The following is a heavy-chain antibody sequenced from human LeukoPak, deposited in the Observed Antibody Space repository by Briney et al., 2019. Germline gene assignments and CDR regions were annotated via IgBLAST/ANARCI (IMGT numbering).Heavy chain of an antibody. J-gene: IGHJ4*02. CDR3: ARGIYCSAGSCPFHFDY. Sequence: ASVRVSCKSSGYTFTTYAISWVRQAPGQGLEWIGWISARLGNRKYVQKFQDRLTMTTDTSTDTAYMELRSLTSDDTAVYYCARGIYCSAGSCPFHFDYRGQGTLVTVSS. CDR1: GYTFTTYA. D-gene: IGHD2-15*01. V-gene: IGHV1-18*01. CDR2: ISARLGNR.